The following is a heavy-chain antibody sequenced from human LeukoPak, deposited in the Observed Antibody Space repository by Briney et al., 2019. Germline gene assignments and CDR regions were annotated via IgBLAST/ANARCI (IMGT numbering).Heavy chain of an antibody. Sequence: SETLSLTCTVSGGSISSSCYYWVWIGPPPGKELEWIGSIYYSGRTYYNTSLKSRLTISVDTSKNQFSLKLSSVTSTDTAVYYCARRGYCSSTSCYEYWFDPWGHGTLVSVSS. CDR3: ARRGYCSSTSCYEYWFDP. J-gene: IGHJ5*02. CDR2: IYYSGRT. D-gene: IGHD2-2*01. CDR1: GGSISSSCYY. V-gene: IGHV4-39*01.